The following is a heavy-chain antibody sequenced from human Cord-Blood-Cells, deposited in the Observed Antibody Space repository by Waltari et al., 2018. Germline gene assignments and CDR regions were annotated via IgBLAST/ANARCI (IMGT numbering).Heavy chain of an antibody. J-gene: IGHJ4*02. CDR2: INTNTGNP. CDR3: ARVGNPVVAAAGTDY. CDR1: GYTFTSYA. V-gene: IGHV7-4-1*01. Sequence: QMQLVQSGSELKKPGASVKVSCKASGYTFTSYAMNWVRQAPGQGLEWMGWINTNTGNPTYAQGFTGWFVFSLDTSVSTAYLQICSLKAEDTAVYYCARVGNPVVAAAGTDYWGQGTLVTVSS. D-gene: IGHD6-13*01.